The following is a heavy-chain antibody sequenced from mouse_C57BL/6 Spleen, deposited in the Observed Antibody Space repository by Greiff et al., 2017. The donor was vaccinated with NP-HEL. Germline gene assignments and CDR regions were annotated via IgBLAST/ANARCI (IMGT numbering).Heavy chain of an antibody. CDR2: ILPGSGST. CDR1: GYTFTGYW. Sequence: QVQLQQSGAELMKPGASVTLSCKATGYTFTGYWIEWVKQRPGHGLEWIGEILPGSGSTNYNEKFKGKATFTADTSSNTAYMQLSSLTTEDSAIYYCARTPITTVVASPFDYWGQGTTLTVSS. V-gene: IGHV1-9*01. CDR3: ARTPITTVVASPFDY. J-gene: IGHJ2*01. D-gene: IGHD1-1*01.